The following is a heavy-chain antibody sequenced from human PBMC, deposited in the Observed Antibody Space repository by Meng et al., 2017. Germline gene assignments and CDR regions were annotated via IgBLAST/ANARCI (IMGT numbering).Heavy chain of an antibody. CDR2: IYYSGST. CDR1: GGSISSGGYY. Sequence: VELQESGPGLVKPSQTLSLTCTVSGGSISSGGYYWSWIRQHPGKGLEWIGYIYYSGSTYYNPSLKSRVTISVDTSKNQFSLKLSSVTAADTAVYYCASVVRGVINFDYWGQGTLVTVSS. J-gene: IGHJ4*02. D-gene: IGHD3-10*02. V-gene: IGHV4-31*03. CDR3: ASVVRGVINFDY.